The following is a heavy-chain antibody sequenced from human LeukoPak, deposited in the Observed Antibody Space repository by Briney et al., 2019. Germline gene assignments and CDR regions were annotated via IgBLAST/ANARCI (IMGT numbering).Heavy chain of an antibody. V-gene: IGHV3-30*18. CDR1: GFTFSDYG. CDR3: AKNLAVSGYYYYGMDV. CDR2: ISYDGSNK. D-gene: IGHD6-19*01. J-gene: IGHJ6*02. Sequence: GGSLRLSCAASGFTFSDYGMHWVRLAPGKGLEWVAVISYDGSNKYYADSVRGRFTISRDNSKNTLYLQMNSLRADDTAVYYCAKNLAVSGYYYYGMDVWGQGTTVTVSS.